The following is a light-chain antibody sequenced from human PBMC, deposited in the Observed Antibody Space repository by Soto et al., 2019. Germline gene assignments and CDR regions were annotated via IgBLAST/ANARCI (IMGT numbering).Light chain of an antibody. CDR3: QQYYNIPPT. CDR2: WAS. J-gene: IGKJ1*01. Sequence: DTVMTQSPDSLAVSLGERPTINCKSSQSVFFNSNNRNYLAWYQQKPGQPPKLLIYWASTRESGVPDRFSGSGSGTDFTLTISSLQAEDVAFYYCQQYYNIPPTFGQGTKVEI. CDR1: QSVFFNSNNRNY. V-gene: IGKV4-1*01.